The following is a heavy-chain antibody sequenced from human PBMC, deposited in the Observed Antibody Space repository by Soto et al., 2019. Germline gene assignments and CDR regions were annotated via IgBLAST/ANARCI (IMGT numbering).Heavy chain of an antibody. J-gene: IGHJ4*02. CDR3: AKDRGSGGIVTGTPDS. CDR2: LSAGGST. CDR1: GFTVSSSA. D-gene: IGHD3-9*01. V-gene: IGHV3-23*01. Sequence: EVQLLESGGCLVQPGGSLRLSCVISGFTVSSSAMTWVRQAPGKGLEWVSTLSAGGSTYFAASVKGRFTISRNSSANTLYLQMGRLKAEDTAVYYCAKDRGSGGIVTGTPDSWGPGTLVTVTS.